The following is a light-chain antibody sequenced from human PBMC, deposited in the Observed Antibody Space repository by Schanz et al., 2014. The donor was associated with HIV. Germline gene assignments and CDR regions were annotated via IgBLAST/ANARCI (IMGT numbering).Light chain of an antibody. V-gene: IGKV1-9*01. CDR2: AAS. J-gene: IGKJ1*01. Sequence: DIQLTQSPSFLSASVGDRVTITCRASQGISSYLAWYQQKPGKAPKLLIYAASNLQSGVPSRFSGSGSGTEFTLTISSLQPEDFATYYCQQLNTYPWTFGQGTKVEI. CDR1: QGISSY. CDR3: QQLNTYPWT.